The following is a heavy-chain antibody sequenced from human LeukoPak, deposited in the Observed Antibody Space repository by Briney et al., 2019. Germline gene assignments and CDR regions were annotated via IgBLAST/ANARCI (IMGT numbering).Heavy chain of an antibody. D-gene: IGHD3-22*01. CDR1: GYTFTSYG. Sequence: ASVKVSCKASGYTFTSYGISWVRQAPGQGLEWMGWISAYNGNTNYAQKLQGRVTMTTDTSTSAAYMELRSLRSDDTAVYYCARAGTYYYDSSGAAGYWGQGTLVTVSS. J-gene: IGHJ4*02. CDR3: ARAGTYYYDSSGAAGY. CDR2: ISAYNGNT. V-gene: IGHV1-18*01.